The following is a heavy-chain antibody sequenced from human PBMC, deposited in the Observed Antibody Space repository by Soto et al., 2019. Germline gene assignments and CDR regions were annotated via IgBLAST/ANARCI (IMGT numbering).Heavy chain of an antibody. CDR2: IYHSGST. CDR3: ARLGSRFLEWLSCFDY. V-gene: IGHV4-39*01. CDR1: GGSITSSNYY. Sequence: SETLSLTCSVSGGSITSSNYYWGWIRQPPGKGLEWIGTIYHSGSTYYNPSLKGRVTLSVDTSKNQFSLKLSSVTAADTAVYYCARLGSRFLEWLSCFDYWGQGTLVTVSS. D-gene: IGHD3-3*01. J-gene: IGHJ4*02.